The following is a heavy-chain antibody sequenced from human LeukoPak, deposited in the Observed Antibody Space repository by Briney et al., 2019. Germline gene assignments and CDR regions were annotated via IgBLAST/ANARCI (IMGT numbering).Heavy chain of an antibody. V-gene: IGHV3-48*01. CDR2: ISTSRSTI. Sequence: PGGSLRLSCAASGFTFSSYSMNWVRQAPGKGLEWVSYISTSRSTIYYADSVKGRFTISRDNAKTSLYLQMNSLRAEDTAVYYCARAPHQAYGDYDMYYFDYWGQGTLVTVSS. CDR1: GFTFSSYS. D-gene: IGHD4-17*01. J-gene: IGHJ4*02. CDR3: ARAPHQAYGDYDMYYFDY.